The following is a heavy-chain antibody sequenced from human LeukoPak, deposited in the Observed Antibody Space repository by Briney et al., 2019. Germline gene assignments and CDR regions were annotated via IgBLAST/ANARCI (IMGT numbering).Heavy chain of an antibody. J-gene: IGHJ6*03. V-gene: IGHV3-23*01. CDR1: GFTFSTYA. CDR3: AKDGGEYYDILTGYYPRLYYMDV. D-gene: IGHD3-9*01. Sequence: GGSLRLSCAASGFTFSTYAMSWVRQAPGKGLEWVSGISGSGGSTYYADSVKGRFTISRDHFKNTLYLQMNSLRAEDTAVYYCAKDGGEYYDILTGYYPRLYYMDVWGKGTTVTISS. CDR2: ISGSGGST.